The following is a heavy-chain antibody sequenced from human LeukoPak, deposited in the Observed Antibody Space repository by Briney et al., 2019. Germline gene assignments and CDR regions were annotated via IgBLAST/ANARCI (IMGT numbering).Heavy chain of an antibody. CDR3: ARDREQLVPDFDY. Sequence: GGSLRLSCAASGFTFSSYWMHWVRRAPGKGLEWVSSISGSSSYIYYADSVKGRFTISRDNAKNSLYLQMNSLRAEDTAVYYCARDREQLVPDFDYWGQGTLVTVSS. D-gene: IGHD6-6*01. CDR2: ISGSSSYI. CDR1: GFTFSSYW. V-gene: IGHV3-21*01. J-gene: IGHJ4*02.